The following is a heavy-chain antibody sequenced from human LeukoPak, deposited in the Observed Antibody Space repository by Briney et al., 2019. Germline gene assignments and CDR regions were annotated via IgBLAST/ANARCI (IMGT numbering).Heavy chain of an antibody. Sequence: PDGSLRLSCAASGFTFSDYYMSWVRQAPGKGLEWVSVLYSGGGTFSADAVKGRFTISRDNSKNTLYLQMNSLRVEDTAVYYCATQFDSSGYSTYWGQGTLVTVSS. V-gene: IGHV3-53*01. D-gene: IGHD3-22*01. CDR2: LYSGGGT. CDR1: GFTFSDYY. J-gene: IGHJ4*02. CDR3: ATQFDSSGYSTY.